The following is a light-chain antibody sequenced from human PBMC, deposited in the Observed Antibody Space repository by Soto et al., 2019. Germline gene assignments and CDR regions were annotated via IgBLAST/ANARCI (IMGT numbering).Light chain of an antibody. CDR1: SSELGFYDY. Sequence: QSVLTQPASVSGSPGQSITISCTATSSELGFYDYVSWYQQRPAKAPKLVIYAFSHRPSGVSNRFSGSKAGNTASLTISGLQAEDEADYYCSSYMTKIVVFGGGTQLTVL. CDR2: AFS. V-gene: IGLV2-14*03. CDR3: SSYMTKIVV. J-gene: IGLJ2*01.